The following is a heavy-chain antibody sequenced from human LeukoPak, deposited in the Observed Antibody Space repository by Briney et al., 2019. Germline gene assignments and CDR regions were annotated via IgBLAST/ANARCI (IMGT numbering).Heavy chain of an antibody. D-gene: IGHD5-18*01. J-gene: IGHJ4*02. V-gene: IGHV5-51*01. CDR3: ARQEYSSSAPDY. CDR1: GYSFSTYW. Sequence: GESLKISCEASGYSFSTYWIGWVRQMPGKGLEWMGIIYPGDSDTKYSPSLQGQVTTSADKSISTAYLQWSSLEASDTAVYYCARQEYSSSAPDYWGQGTLVTVSS. CDR2: IYPGDSDT.